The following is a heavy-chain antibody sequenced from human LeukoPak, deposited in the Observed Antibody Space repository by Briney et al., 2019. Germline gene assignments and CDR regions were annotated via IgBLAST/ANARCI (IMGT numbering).Heavy chain of an antibody. CDR2: ITGSGANT. D-gene: IGHD3-22*01. CDR1: GFTFSSYS. CDR3: YYYDSSGFYPQTKIDY. Sequence: GGSLRLSCAASGFTFSSYSMNWVRQAPGKGLEWVSGITGSGANTYYADSVKGRFTISRDNSKNTLYLRMNSLRAEDTAVYYCYYYDSSGFYPQTKIDYWGQGTLVTVSS. V-gene: IGHV3-23*01. J-gene: IGHJ4*02.